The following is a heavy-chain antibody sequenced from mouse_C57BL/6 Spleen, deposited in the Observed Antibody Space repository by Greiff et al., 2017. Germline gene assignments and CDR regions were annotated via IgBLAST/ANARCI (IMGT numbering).Heavy chain of an antibody. CDR1: GYTFTSYG. D-gene: IGHD4-1*01. CDR3: ARGWDASWFAY. CDR2: IYPRSGNT. J-gene: IGHJ3*01. Sequence: VKLQESGAELARPGASVKLSCKASGYTFTSYGISWVKQRTGQGLEWIGEIYPRSGNTYYNEKFKGKATLTADKSSSTAYMELRSLTSEDSAVYFCARGWDASWFAYWGQGTLVTVSA. V-gene: IGHV1-81*01.